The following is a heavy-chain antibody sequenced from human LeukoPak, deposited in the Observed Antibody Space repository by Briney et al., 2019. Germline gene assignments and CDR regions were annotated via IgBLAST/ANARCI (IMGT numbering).Heavy chain of an antibody. CDR3: ARVHMVRGVHYYFDY. CDR1: GYTFTSYA. Sequence: ASVKVSCKASGYTFTSYAMHWVRQAPGQRLEWMEWINAGNGNTKYSQKFQGRVTITRDTSASTAYMELSSLRSEDTAVYYCARVHMVRGVHYYFDYWGQGTLVTVSS. J-gene: IGHJ4*02. D-gene: IGHD3-10*01. V-gene: IGHV1-3*01. CDR2: INAGNGNT.